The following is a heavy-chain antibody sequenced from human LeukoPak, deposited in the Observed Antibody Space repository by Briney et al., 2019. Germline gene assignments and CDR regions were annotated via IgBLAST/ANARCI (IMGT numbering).Heavy chain of an antibody. V-gene: IGHV3-21*01. CDR2: IRTSSSYI. J-gene: IGHJ4*02. D-gene: IGHD6-25*01. CDR1: GFTFSSHG. Sequence: PGGSLRLSCAVSGFTFSSHGMKWVRQAPGKGLEWASSIRTSSSYIFYADSVKGRFTISRDNAKNSLYLQMNSLRAEDTAVYYCGKDQDGTGTGYGNDYQGQGTLVTVSS. CDR3: GKDQDGTGTGYGNDY.